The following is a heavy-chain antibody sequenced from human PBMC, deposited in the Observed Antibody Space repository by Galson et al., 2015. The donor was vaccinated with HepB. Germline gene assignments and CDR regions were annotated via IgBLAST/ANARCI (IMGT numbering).Heavy chain of an antibody. CDR1: GFNFDDYA. D-gene: IGHD3-10*01. CDR3: AKELGFGSC. J-gene: IGHJ4*02. V-gene: IGHV3-9*01. CDR2: ISWNSDTT. Sequence: SLRLSCAGYGFNFDDYAMHWVRQVPGKGLEWVSGISWNSDTTGYAEPVRGRFTISRDNAKNSLFLQMNSLKPEDTALYYCAKELGFGSCGGQGTLVTVSS.